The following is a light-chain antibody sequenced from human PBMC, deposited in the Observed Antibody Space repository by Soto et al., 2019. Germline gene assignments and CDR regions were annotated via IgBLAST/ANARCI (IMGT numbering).Light chain of an antibody. V-gene: IGKV1-39*01. Sequence: DIQMTQSPSSLSASVGERVTLTCRASQSISSYLNWYQQKPGKAPKLLIYAASSLQSGVPSRFSGSGSGTDFTLTISSLQPDNFATYYCQQSYSTPPTFGQGTKVEIK. CDR3: QQSYSTPPT. CDR2: AAS. CDR1: QSISSY. J-gene: IGKJ1*01.